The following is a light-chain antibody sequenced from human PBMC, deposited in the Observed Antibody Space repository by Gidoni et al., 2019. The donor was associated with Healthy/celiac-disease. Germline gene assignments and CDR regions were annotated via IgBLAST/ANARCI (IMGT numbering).Light chain of an antibody. CDR1: QSVCSSY. CDR2: GAA. Sequence: EIVLTHSPGALSLSPGERATISCRASQSVCSSYLAWYQQKPGRAPRLLIYGAASRATGIPDRFSGSGSGTDFTLTISRLEPEDFAVYYCQQYGSSPMYTFGQGTKLEIK. CDR3: QQYGSSPMYT. V-gene: IGKV3-20*01. J-gene: IGKJ2*01.